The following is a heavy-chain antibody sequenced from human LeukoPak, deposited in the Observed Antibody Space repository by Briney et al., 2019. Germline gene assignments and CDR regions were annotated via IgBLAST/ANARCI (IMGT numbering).Heavy chain of an antibody. CDR2: YYYSGST. D-gene: IGHD1-1*01. V-gene: IGHV4-61*01. J-gene: IGHJ4*02. CDR1: GGSVSSGRYY. Sequence: PSETLSLTCTVSGGSVSSGRYYWSWNRQPPGKGLEWIGYYYYSGSTNYNPSLKTRVTISIDTSKNQFSLKVSSVTAADTAVYYCARKTTGDQGSYFDYWGQGTLVTVSS. CDR3: ARKTTGDQGSYFDY.